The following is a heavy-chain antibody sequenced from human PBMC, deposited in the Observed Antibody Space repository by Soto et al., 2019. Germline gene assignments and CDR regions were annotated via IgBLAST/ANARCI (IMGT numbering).Heavy chain of an antibody. J-gene: IGHJ4*02. CDR1: GGSISSSSYY. D-gene: IGHD5-12*01. CDR2: IYYSGST. CDR3: ARREYSGYDPGYYLDY. V-gene: IGHV4-39*01. Sequence: QLQLQESGPGLVKPSETLSLTCTVSGGSISSSSYYWGWIRQPPGKGLEWIGSIYYSGSTYYNPSPKRRVTLSVDTSKNQFSLKLSSVTAADTAVYYCARREYSGYDPGYYLDYWGQGTLVTVSS.